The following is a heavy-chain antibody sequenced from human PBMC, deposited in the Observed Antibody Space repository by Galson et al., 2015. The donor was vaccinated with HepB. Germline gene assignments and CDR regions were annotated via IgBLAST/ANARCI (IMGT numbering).Heavy chain of an antibody. D-gene: IGHD3-10*01. CDR2: IYYSGST. CDR1: GGSISSSSYY. Sequence: SETLSLTCTVSGGSISSSSYYWGWIRQPPGKGLEWIGSIYYSGSTYYNPSLKSRVTISVDTSKNQFSLKLSSVTAADTAVYYCARTMVRGVIIDYWGQGTLVTVSS. CDR3: ARTMVRGVIIDY. V-gene: IGHV4-39*07. J-gene: IGHJ4*02.